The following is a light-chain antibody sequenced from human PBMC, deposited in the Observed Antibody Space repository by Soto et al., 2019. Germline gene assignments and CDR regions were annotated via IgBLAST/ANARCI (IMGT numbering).Light chain of an antibody. CDR2: DAS. V-gene: IGKV1-5*01. CDR3: QYYSSYSPT. Sequence: DIQMTQSPSTLSASVGDRVTITCRASQSISSWLAWYQQKSGKAPKLLIHDASSLESGVPSRFSVRGSGTEFPLTISSLQPDDFASYYCQYYSSYSPTFGPGTTVYI. CDR1: QSISSW. J-gene: IGKJ3*01.